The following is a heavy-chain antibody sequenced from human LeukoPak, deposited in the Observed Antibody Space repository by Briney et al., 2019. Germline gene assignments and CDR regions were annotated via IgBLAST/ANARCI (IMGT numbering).Heavy chain of an antibody. Sequence: ALVKVSCKASGYTFTSYDINWVRQATGQGLEWMGWMNPNSGNTGYAQKFQGRVTMTRNTSISTAYMELSSLRSEDTAVYYCARGGVVPALYYYYGMNVWGQGTTVTVSS. CDR3: ARGGVVPALYYYYGMNV. V-gene: IGHV1-8*01. CDR1: GYTFTSYD. CDR2: MNPNSGNT. J-gene: IGHJ6*02. D-gene: IGHD2-2*01.